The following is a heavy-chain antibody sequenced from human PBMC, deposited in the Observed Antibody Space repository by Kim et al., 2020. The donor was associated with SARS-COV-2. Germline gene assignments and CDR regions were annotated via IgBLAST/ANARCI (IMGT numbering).Heavy chain of an antibody. D-gene: IGHD5-12*01. J-gene: IGHJ4*02. CDR1: GFTFDDYA. CDR3: AKDDWYSGYGGGGIDY. CDR2: INRDGGST. Sequence: GGSLRLSCAASGFTFDDYAMHWVRQAPGKGLEWVSLINRDGGSTYYADSVKGRFTISRDNSKNSLYLQMNSLRTEDTALYYCAKDDWYSGYGGGGIDYWGQGTLVTVSS. V-gene: IGHV3-43*02.